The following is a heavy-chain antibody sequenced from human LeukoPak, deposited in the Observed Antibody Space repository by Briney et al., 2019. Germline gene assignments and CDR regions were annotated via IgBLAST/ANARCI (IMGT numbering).Heavy chain of an antibody. CDR2: ISYDGSNK. CDR1: GFTFSSYG. D-gene: IGHD3-3*01. J-gene: IGHJ4*02. CDR3: AKEGSIFGVVIRPYYFDY. V-gene: IGHV3-30*18. Sequence: GRSLRLSCAASGFTFSSYGMHWVRQAPGKGLEWVAVISYDGSNKYYADSVKGRFTISRDNSENTLYLQMNSLRAEDTAVYYCAKEGSIFGVVIRPYYFDYWGQGTLVTVSS.